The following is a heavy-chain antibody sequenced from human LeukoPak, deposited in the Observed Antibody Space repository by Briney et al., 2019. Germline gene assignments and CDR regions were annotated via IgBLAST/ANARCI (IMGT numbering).Heavy chain of an antibody. CDR1: GFTFDDYA. CDR3: TRNTVTVHFDY. CDR2: IRSKAFGGTP. Sequence: SGGSLRLSCSASGFTFDDYAVSWFRQAPGKGLECVGFIRSKAFGGTPEYAASVRGRFTISRDDSKSIAYLQMNSLKTEDTAVYYCTRNTVTVHFDYWSQGTLVTVSS. J-gene: IGHJ4*02. D-gene: IGHD4-17*01. V-gene: IGHV3-49*03.